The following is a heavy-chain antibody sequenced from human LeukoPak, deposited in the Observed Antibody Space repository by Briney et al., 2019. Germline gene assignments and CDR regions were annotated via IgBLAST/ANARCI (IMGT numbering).Heavy chain of an antibody. CDR1: GGSFSGYY. V-gene: IGHV4-34*01. Sequence: SETLSLTCAVYGGSFSGYYWSWIRQPPGKGLEWIGEINHSGSTNYNPSLKSRVTISVDTSKNQFSLKLSSVTAADTAVYYCARFFRRGLAAAGTDDGFDPWGQGTLVTVSS. D-gene: IGHD6-13*01. CDR2: INHSGST. J-gene: IGHJ5*02. CDR3: ARFFRRGLAAAGTDDGFDP.